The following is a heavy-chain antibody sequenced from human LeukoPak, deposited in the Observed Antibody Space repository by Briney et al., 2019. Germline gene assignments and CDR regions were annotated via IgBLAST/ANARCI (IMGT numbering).Heavy chain of an antibody. CDR1: GYSFTSYW. J-gene: IGHJ5*02. CDR2: IYPGDSDT. Sequence: AGESLKISCKGSGYSFTSYWIGWVRQMPGKGLEWMGIIYPGDSDTRYSPSFQGQVTISADKSISTAYQQWSSLKASDTAMYYCARHPTYYDFWSGYPSSWFDPWGQGTLVTVSS. CDR3: ARHPTYYDFWSGYPSSWFDP. V-gene: IGHV5-51*01. D-gene: IGHD3-3*01.